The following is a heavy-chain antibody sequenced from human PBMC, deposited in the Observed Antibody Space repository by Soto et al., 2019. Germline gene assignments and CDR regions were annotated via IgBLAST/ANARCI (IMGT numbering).Heavy chain of an antibody. CDR3: ARPKGDYYYYSGMDA. J-gene: IGHJ6*04. Sequence: PGGSLRLSCAASGFTFSSYWMSWVRQAPGKGLEWVANIKQDGSEKYYVDSVKGRFTISRDNAKNSLYLQMDSLRAEDTAVYYCARPKGDYYYYSGMDAGGKGTTFTAPS. V-gene: IGHV3-7*01. CDR1: GFTFSSYW. CDR2: IKQDGSEK. D-gene: IGHD2-21*02.